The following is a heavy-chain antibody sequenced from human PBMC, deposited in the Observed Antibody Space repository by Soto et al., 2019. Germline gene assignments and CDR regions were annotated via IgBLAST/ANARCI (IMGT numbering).Heavy chain of an antibody. D-gene: IGHD2-15*01. V-gene: IGHV3-53*01. Sequence: PWGSLRLSCAASGFTVVSKYINWVRQAPGKWLEWVSIIWSAGLTYYADSVRGRFTVSRDISKNILFLQMNNLRAEDSAIYYCARELPPDLWGQGTLVTVSS. CDR3: ARELPPDL. J-gene: IGHJ5*02. CDR2: IWSAGLT. CDR1: GFTVVSKY.